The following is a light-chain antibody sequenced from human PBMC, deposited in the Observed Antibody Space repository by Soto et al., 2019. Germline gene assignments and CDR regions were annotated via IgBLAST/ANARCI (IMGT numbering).Light chain of an antibody. V-gene: IGLV2-14*01. J-gene: IGLJ1*01. Sequence: QSVLTQPASVSGSPGQSITISCTGTSSDVGGYNYVSWYQHHPGKAPKLMLYEVSNRSSGVSNRFSGSKSGNTASLTISGLQAEDEADYYCTSYTTSSTLVVFGSGTKVTVL. CDR2: EVS. CDR3: TSYTTSSTLVV. CDR1: SSDVGGYNY.